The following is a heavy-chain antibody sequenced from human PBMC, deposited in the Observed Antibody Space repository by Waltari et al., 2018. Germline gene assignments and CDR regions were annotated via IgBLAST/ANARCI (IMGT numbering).Heavy chain of an antibody. J-gene: IGHJ4*02. V-gene: IGHV4-59*01. CDR1: GGSISSYY. Sequence: QVQLQESGPGLVKPSETLSLTCTGSGGSISSYYWSWIRQPPGKGLEWIGYIYYSGSTNYNPSLKSRVTISVDTSKNQFSLKLSSVTAADTAVYYCARRGVSSSYFDYWGQGTLVTVSS. CDR2: IYYSGST. D-gene: IGHD6-6*01. CDR3: ARRGVSSSYFDY.